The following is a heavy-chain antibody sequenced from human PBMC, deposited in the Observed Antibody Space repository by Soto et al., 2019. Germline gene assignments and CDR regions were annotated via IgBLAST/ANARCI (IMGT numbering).Heavy chain of an antibody. CDR2: INAGNGNT. V-gene: IGHV1-3*01. CDR1: GYTFTSYA. D-gene: IGHD5-18*01. J-gene: IGHJ4*02. Sequence: ASVKVSCKASGYTFTSYARHWVRQAPGQRLEWMGWINAGNGNTKYSQKFQGRVTITRDTSASTAYMELSSVTAADTAVYYCARRYGSCFDYWGQGTLVTVSS. CDR3: ARRYGSCFDY.